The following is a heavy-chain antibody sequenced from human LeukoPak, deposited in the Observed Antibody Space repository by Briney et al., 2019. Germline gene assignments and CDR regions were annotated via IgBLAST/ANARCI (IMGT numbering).Heavy chain of an antibody. J-gene: IGHJ4*02. Sequence: GGSLRLPCAASGFTLSNYWMHWVRQAPGKGLVWVSRINSDGSSTSYADSVKGRFTISREHAKNTLYLQMNSLRAEDTAVYYCARVAAWDSSGYLFDYWGQGTLVTVSS. CDR3: ARVAAWDSSGYLFDY. D-gene: IGHD3-22*01. CDR1: GFTLSNYW. V-gene: IGHV3-74*01. CDR2: INSDGSST.